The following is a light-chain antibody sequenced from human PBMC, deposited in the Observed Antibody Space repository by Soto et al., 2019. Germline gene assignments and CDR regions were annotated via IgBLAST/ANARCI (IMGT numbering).Light chain of an antibody. CDR2: DVS. J-gene: IGLJ1*01. Sequence: QSALTQPASVSGSPGQSITISCTGTSSDVGGYNYVSWYQQHPGKAPKLMIYDVSNRPSGVSNRFSGSKSGNTASLTISGLQAEDEADYYCSSYTSRSSSTYVFGTGTQRTVL. CDR3: SSYTSRSSSTYV. V-gene: IGLV2-14*01. CDR1: SSDVGGYNY.